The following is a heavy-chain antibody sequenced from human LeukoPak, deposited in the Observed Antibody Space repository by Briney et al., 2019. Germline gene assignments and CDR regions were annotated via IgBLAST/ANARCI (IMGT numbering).Heavy chain of an antibody. Sequence: SETLSLTCTVSGGSISSYYWSWIRQPPGKGLEWIGYIYYSGSTNYNPSLKSRVTISVDTSKNQFSLKLSSVTAADTAVYYCARAPSDFVVVVAATDWYFDLWGRGTLVTVSS. J-gene: IGHJ2*01. V-gene: IGHV4-59*08. CDR2: IYYSGST. CDR1: GGSISSYY. CDR3: ARAPSDFVVVVAATDWYFDL. D-gene: IGHD2-15*01.